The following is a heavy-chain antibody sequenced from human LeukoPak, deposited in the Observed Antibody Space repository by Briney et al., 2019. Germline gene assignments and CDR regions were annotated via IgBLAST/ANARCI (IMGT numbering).Heavy chain of an antibody. D-gene: IGHD3-10*01. V-gene: IGHV4-30-4*01. CDR1: GGSISSGDYY. CDR3: ASRDYYGSGSYQY. J-gene: IGHJ4*02. Sequence: SQTLSLTCTVSGGSISSGDYYWSWLRQPPGKGLEWIGYIYYSGGTHYNPSLKSRVTISVDMSKNQFSLKLSSVTAADTAVYYCASRDYYGSGSYQYWGQGTLVTVSS. CDR2: IYYSGGT.